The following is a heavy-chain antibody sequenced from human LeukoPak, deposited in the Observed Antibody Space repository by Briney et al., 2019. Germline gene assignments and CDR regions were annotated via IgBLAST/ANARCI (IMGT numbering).Heavy chain of an antibody. J-gene: IGHJ3*02. Sequence: GGSLRLSCAASGFTFSSHAMSWVRQAPGKGLEWISAISGSGEYTYYADSVKGRFTISRDNSENTLYVQMNSLRNEDTAVYYCYLDFWSGYYSDAFDIWGQGTMVTVSS. D-gene: IGHD3-3*02. V-gene: IGHV3-23*01. CDR2: ISGSGEYT. CDR1: GFTFSSHA. CDR3: YLDFWSGYYSDAFDI.